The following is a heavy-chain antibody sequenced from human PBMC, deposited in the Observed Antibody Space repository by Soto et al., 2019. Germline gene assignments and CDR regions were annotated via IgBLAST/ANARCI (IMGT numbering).Heavy chain of an antibody. CDR2: INPNSGGT. J-gene: IGHJ6*02. CDR3: ARDRRDFWSGYSLYYYYYGMDV. V-gene: IGHV1-2*04. CDR1: GYTFTGYY. Sequence: ASVKVSCKASGYTFTGYYMHWVRQAPGQGLEWMGWINPNSGGTNYAQKFQGWVTMTRDTSISTAYMELSRLRSDDTAVYYCARDRRDFWSGYSLYYYYYGMDVWGQGTTVTVSS. D-gene: IGHD3-3*01.